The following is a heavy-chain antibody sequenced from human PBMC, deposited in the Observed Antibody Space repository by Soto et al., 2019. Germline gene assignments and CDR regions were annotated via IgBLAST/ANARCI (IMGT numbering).Heavy chain of an antibody. J-gene: IGHJ5*02. V-gene: IGHV3-7*01. CDR3: AGDLWLPGTTESYFDP. CDR1: GFTFSSYW. CDR2: IKPDGSEK. Sequence: PGGSLRLSCAASGFTFSSYWMSWVRQAPGKGLEWVANIKPDGSEKYYVDSVNGRFTIPRDNAKNSLYLQMNSLRAEDTAVYYCAGDLWLPGTTESYFDPWGQGTLVTVSS. D-gene: IGHD1-1*01.